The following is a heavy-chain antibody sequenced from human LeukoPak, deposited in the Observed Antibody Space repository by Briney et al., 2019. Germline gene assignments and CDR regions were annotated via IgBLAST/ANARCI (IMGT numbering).Heavy chain of an antibody. Sequence: GRSLRLSCAASGFTFSSYAMSWVRQAPGKGLEWVSAISGSGGSTYYADSVKGRFTTSRDNSKNTLYLQMNSLRAEDTAVYYCARDPAYSSGSIDYWGQGTLVTVSS. CDR2: ISGSGGST. J-gene: IGHJ4*02. D-gene: IGHD6-19*01. CDR3: ARDPAYSSGSIDY. V-gene: IGHV3-23*01. CDR1: GFTFSSYA.